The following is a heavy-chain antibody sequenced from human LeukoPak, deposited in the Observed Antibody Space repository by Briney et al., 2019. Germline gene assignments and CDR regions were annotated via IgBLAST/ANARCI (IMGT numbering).Heavy chain of an antibody. J-gene: IGHJ6*04. Sequence: GGSLRLSCAASGFSFSSYEMNWVRQAPGKGLEWISYISASGTLTHYADSVEGRFTISRDNAKNSLYLQMSNLRGEDTALYYCARDGTPIYSNGWVYMDVWGKGTTVTVSS. CDR1: GFSFSSYE. CDR2: ISASGTLT. V-gene: IGHV3-48*03. D-gene: IGHD6-25*01. CDR3: ARDGTPIYSNGWVYMDV.